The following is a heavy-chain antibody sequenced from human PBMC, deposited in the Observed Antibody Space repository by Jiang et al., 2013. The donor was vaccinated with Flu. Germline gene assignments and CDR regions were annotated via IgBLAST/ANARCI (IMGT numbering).Heavy chain of an antibody. CDR1: GFTFDDYA. Sequence: QLVESGGGLVRPGRSLRLSCAASGFTFDDYAMHWVRQAPGKGLEWVSGISWNSGSIGYADSVKGRFTISRDNAKNSLYLQMNSLRAEDTALYYCAKDMDGTLLYYFDYWGQGTLVTVSS. CDR3: AKDMDGTLLYYFDY. V-gene: IGHV3-9*01. D-gene: IGHD1-1*01. CDR2: ISWNSGSI. J-gene: IGHJ4*02.